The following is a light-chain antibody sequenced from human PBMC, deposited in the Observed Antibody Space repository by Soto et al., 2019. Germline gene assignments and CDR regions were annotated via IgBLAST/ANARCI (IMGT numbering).Light chain of an antibody. CDR2: RNN. J-gene: IGLJ7*01. V-gene: IGLV1-47*01. CDR1: SSNIGSNY. CDR3: AAWDDSLSGAV. Sequence: QSVLTQPPSASGTPGQRVTISCSGSSSNIGSNYVYWYQQLPGTAPKLLIYRNNQRPSGVPDRFSGSKSGTSASLATSGPRSEDEADYYCAAWDDSLSGAVFGGGTQLTVL.